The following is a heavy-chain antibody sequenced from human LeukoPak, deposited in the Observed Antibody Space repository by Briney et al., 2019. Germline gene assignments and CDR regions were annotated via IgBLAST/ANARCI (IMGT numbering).Heavy chain of an antibody. CDR1: GFSFSNAW. V-gene: IGHV3-15*01. Sequence: GGSLRLSCAASGFSFSNAWMSWVRQAPGKGLEWVGRIKSKTDGGTTDYAAPVKGRFTISRDDSKNTLYLQMNSLKTEDTAVYYCTTPRDDYGDYGLDYWGQGTLVTVSS. CDR3: TTPRDDYGDYGLDY. CDR2: IKSKTDGGTT. J-gene: IGHJ4*02. D-gene: IGHD4-17*01.